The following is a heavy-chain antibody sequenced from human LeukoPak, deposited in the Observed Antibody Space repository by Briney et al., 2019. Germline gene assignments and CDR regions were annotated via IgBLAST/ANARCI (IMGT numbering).Heavy chain of an antibody. CDR2: IYHSGST. Sequence: SETLSLTCAVSGYSTSSGSYWGWIRQPPGKGLEWIGSIYHSGSTYYNPSLKSRVTISVDTSKNQFSLKLSSVTAADTAVYYCAREVLLWFGESDPDNWFDPWGQGTLVTVSS. CDR3: AREVLLWFGESDPDNWFDP. V-gene: IGHV4-38-2*02. D-gene: IGHD3-10*01. CDR1: GYSTSSGSY. J-gene: IGHJ5*02.